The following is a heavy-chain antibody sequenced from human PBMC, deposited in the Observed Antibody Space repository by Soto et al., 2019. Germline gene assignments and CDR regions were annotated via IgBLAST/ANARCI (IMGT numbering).Heavy chain of an antibody. D-gene: IGHD3-16*01. CDR2: IYSGGST. V-gene: IGHV3-66*01. J-gene: IGHJ4*02. Sequence: EVQLVESGGGLVQPGGSLRLSCAASGFTVSSNYRSWVRHAPGKGLEWVSVIYSGGSTYYADSVKGRFTISRDNSKNTLYLQMNSLRAEDTAVYYCARDHGGVAWGYWGQGTLVTVSS. CDR3: ARDHGGVAWGY. CDR1: GFTVSSNY.